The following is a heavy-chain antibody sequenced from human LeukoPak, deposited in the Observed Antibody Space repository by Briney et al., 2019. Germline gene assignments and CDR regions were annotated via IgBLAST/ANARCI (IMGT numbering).Heavy chain of an antibody. V-gene: IGHV3-30*18. Sequence: PGGSLRLSCAASGFTFSSYGMHWVRQAPGKGLGWVAVISYDGSNKYYADSVKGRFTISRDNSKNTLYLQMNSLRAEDTAVYYCANNGQQLVFGYYYCYMDVWGKGTTVTVSS. D-gene: IGHD6-13*01. J-gene: IGHJ6*03. CDR1: GFTFSSYG. CDR2: ISYDGSNK. CDR3: ANNGQQLVFGYYYCYMDV.